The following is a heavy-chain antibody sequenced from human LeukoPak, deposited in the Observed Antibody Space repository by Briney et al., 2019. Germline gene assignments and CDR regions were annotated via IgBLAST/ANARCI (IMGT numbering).Heavy chain of an antibody. CDR2: ISGSGGST. D-gene: IGHD2-2*01. J-gene: IGHJ4*02. Sequence: GGSLRLSCAASGFTFSSYAMSWVRQAPGKGLEWVSAISGSGGSTYYADSVKGRFTISRDNSKNTLYLQMNSLRAEDTAVYYCARITGDGGIVVVPAVPPRGVDYWGQGTLVTVSS. CDR3: ARITGDGGIVVVPAVPPRGVDY. CDR1: GFTFSSYA. V-gene: IGHV3-23*01.